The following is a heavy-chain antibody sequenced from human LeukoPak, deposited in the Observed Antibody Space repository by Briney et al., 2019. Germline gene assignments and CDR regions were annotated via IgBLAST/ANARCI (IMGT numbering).Heavy chain of an antibody. Sequence: ASVKVSCKASGYTFTSYDINWVRQATGQGLEWTGWMNPNSGNTGYAQKFQGRVTMTRNTSVSTAYMELSSLRSEDTAVYYCARGLGYGDYGDYWGQGTLVTVSS. CDR2: MNPNSGNT. D-gene: IGHD4-17*01. CDR1: GYTFTSYD. V-gene: IGHV1-8*01. J-gene: IGHJ4*02. CDR3: ARGLGYGDYGDY.